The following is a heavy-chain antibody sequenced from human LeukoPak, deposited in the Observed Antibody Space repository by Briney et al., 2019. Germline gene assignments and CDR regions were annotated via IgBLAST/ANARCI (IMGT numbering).Heavy chain of an antibody. V-gene: IGHV3-11*01. D-gene: IGHD6-13*01. CDR2: ISYSGDTK. J-gene: IGHJ4*02. CDR1: EFTFSDYY. Sequence: GGSLRLSCAASEFTFSDYYMGWIRQAPGKGLEWVSYISYSGDTKYYADSVKGRFTVSRDNAKNSLYLQMNSLRAEDTAVYYCGRLGIITAAGSNDYWGQGTLVTVSS. CDR3: GRLGIITAAGSNDY.